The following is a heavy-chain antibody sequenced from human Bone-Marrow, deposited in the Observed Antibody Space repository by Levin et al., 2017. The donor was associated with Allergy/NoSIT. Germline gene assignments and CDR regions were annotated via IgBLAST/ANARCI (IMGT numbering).Heavy chain of an antibody. D-gene: IGHD1-26*01. CDR3: ARAFGGSYQQLDF. CDR2: IWYDGTKT. Sequence: GESLKISCAASGFTFSDHAIHWVRQAPGKGLEWVALIWYDGTKTYYGDLVKGRFTISRDESKNTVYLQMNSLRADDTAVYYCARAFGGSYQQLDFWGQGTLVTVSS. J-gene: IGHJ4*02. V-gene: IGHV3-33*01. CDR1: GFTFSDHA.